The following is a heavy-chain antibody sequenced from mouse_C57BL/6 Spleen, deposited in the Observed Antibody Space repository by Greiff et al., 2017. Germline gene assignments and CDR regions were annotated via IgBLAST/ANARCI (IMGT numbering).Heavy chain of an antibody. Sequence: EVKLMESGGGLVQPGGSLSLSCAASGFTFTDYYMSWVRQPPGKALEWLGFIRNKANGYTTEYSAYVKGRFTISRDNSQSILYLQMNALRAEDSATYYCARHYGSSYVDYWGQGTTLTVSS. CDR3: ARHYGSSYVDY. CDR2: IRNKANGYTT. CDR1: GFTFTDYY. V-gene: IGHV7-3*01. J-gene: IGHJ2*01. D-gene: IGHD1-1*01.